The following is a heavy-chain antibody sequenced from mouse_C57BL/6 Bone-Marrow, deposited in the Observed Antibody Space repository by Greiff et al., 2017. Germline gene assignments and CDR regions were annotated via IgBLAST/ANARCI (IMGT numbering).Heavy chain of an antibody. CDR2: IYPRSGNT. CDR3: SILGPDWYFDV. J-gene: IGHJ1*03. V-gene: IGHV1-81*01. D-gene: IGHD4-1*01. Sequence: VKLQESGAELARPGASVKLSCKASGYTFTSYGISWVKQRTGQGLEWIGEIYPRSGNTYYNEKFKGKATLTADKSSSTAYMELRSLTSEDSAVXVCSILGPDWYFDVWGTGTTVTVSA. CDR1: GYTFTSYG.